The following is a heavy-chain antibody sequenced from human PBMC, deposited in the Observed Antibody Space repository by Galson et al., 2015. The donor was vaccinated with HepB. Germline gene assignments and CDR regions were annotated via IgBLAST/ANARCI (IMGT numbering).Heavy chain of an antibody. CDR1: GFTFSSYA. V-gene: IGHV3-30*04. D-gene: IGHD3-3*01. CDR3: ARDQELRFLEWLNGGYYYYYYGMDV. CDR2: ISYDGSNK. J-gene: IGHJ6*02. Sequence: SLRLSCAASGFTFSSYAMHWVRQAPGKGLEWVAVISYDGSNKYYADSVKGRFTISRDNSKNTLYLQMNSLRAEDTAVYYCARDQELRFLEWLNGGYYYYYYGMDVWGQGTTVTVSS.